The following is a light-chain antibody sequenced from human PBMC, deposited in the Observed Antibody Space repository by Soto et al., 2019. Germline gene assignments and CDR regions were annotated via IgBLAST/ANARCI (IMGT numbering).Light chain of an antibody. J-gene: IGLJ1*01. CDR1: SGDVGGYNY. V-gene: IGLV2-8*01. Sequence: HSVLTQPPSASGSPGQSVTISCTGTSGDVGGYNYVSGYQQHPGKAPKLMIYDVNKRPSGVPDRFSGSKSGNTASLTVSGLQAEDEADDYCSSHAGSNNPFVFGNGTKLTVL. CDR3: SSHAGSNNPFV. CDR2: DVN.